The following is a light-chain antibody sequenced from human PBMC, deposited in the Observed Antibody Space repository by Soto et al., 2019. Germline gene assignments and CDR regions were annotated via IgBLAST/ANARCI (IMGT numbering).Light chain of an antibody. CDR3: QVWDSSSEHLVV. CDR2: DDK. J-gene: IGLJ2*01. V-gene: IGLV3-21*02. Sequence: SYDLTQPPSVSVAPGQTARITCGGNNIGIKSVHWYQQKPGQAPVLVVYDDKDRPSGIPERFSGSNSGNTATLTISRVEAGDEADYYCQVWDSSSEHLVVFGGGTKVTVL. CDR1: NIGIKS.